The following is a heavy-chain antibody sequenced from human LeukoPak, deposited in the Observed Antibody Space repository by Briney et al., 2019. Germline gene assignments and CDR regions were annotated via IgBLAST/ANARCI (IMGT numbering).Heavy chain of an antibody. Sequence: SETLSLTCSVPGGSITSHFWSWIRQPPGKGLEWIGYIHYSGSTNYNPSLKSRVTISPDTSKNQLFLKLNSVTAADAAVYYCARLVWLGESPGSWFDSWGQGTLVTVSS. CDR1: GGSITSHF. CDR2: IHYSGST. CDR3: ARLVWLGESPGSWFDS. J-gene: IGHJ5*01. D-gene: IGHD3-10*01. V-gene: IGHV4-59*11.